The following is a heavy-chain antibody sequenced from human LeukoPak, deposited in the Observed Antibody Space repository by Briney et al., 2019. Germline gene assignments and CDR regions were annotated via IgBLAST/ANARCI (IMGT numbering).Heavy chain of an antibody. CDR2: IYPGDSDT. CDR3: ARLVVPAAPYDY. Sequence: GESLKISCKGSGYSSTSYWIGWVRHMPGKGLEWMGIIYPGDSDTRYSPSFHGQVTISADNSISTAYLQWSSLKASDTAMYYCARLVVPAAPYDYWGQGTLVTVSS. CDR1: GYSSTSYW. D-gene: IGHD2-2*01. J-gene: IGHJ4*02. V-gene: IGHV5-51*01.